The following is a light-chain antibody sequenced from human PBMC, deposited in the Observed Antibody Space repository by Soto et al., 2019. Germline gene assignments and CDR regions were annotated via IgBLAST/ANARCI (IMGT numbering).Light chain of an antibody. CDR3: QQYGSAPSMYT. Sequence: EIVLTQSPDTLSLSPGERATLSCRASQSVSSSYLAWYQQKPSQAPRLLIYGASSRATGIPDRFSGSGSGTDFSLTISRLEPEDFAVYYCQQYGSAPSMYTFGQGTKLEIK. J-gene: IGKJ2*01. CDR2: GAS. CDR1: QSVSSSY. V-gene: IGKV3-20*01.